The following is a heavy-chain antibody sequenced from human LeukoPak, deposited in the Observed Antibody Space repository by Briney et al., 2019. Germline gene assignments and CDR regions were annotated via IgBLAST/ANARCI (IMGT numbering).Heavy chain of an antibody. CDR3: AKGSLWFGENPNYYFDY. V-gene: IGHV3-30*02. CDR1: GFTFSSYG. D-gene: IGHD3-10*01. J-gene: IGHJ4*02. CDR2: IRYDGSNK. Sequence: PGGSLRLSCAASGFTFSSYGMHWVRQAPGKGLEWVAFIRYDGSNKYYADSVKGRFTISRDNSKNTLYLQMNSLRAEDTAVYYCAKGSLWFGENPNYYFDYWGQGTLVTVSS.